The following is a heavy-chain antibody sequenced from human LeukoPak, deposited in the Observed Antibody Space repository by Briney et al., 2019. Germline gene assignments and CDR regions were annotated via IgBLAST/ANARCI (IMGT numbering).Heavy chain of an antibody. J-gene: IGHJ4*02. Sequence: TGGSLRLSCAASGFTFSTYSMNWVRQAPGKGLEWVSSISGSSSYIYYADSVKGRFTISRDNAKNLLYLQMNSLRAEDTAVYYCARDNYYDSSGLGYWGQGTLVTVSS. CDR2: ISGSSSYI. CDR1: GFTFSTYS. D-gene: IGHD3-22*01. CDR3: ARDNYYDSSGLGY. V-gene: IGHV3-21*06.